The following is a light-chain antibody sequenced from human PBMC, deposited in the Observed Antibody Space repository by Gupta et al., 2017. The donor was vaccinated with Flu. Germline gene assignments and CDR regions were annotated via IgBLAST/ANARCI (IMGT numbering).Light chain of an antibody. J-gene: IGKJ1*01. Sequence: EIVLTQSPATLSLSPGERATLSCRASQSVSSYLAWYQQKPGQAPRLLIYDASNRATGIPARFSGSGSGTEFTLTISSLEPEDFAVYYCQQRSSWPTTFGQGTKVEIK. V-gene: IGKV3-11*01. CDR2: DAS. CDR1: QSVSSY. CDR3: QQRSSWPTT.